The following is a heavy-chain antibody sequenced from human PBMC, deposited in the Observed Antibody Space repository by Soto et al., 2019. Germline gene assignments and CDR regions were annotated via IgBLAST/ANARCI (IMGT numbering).Heavy chain of an antibody. V-gene: IGHV3-9*01. CDR3: ATGFSSSTYYIDS. D-gene: IGHD2-2*01. CDR1: GFTFDDYV. J-gene: IGHJ4*02. Sequence: EVQLVESGGGLVQPGTSLRLSCAASGFTFDDYVMHWVRQAPGKGLEWVSGISWNGNSRDYADSVKGRFTISRDNARNSLYLQMNSLRDEDTALYYCATGFSSSTYYIDSWGRGTLVTVSS. CDR2: ISWNGNSR.